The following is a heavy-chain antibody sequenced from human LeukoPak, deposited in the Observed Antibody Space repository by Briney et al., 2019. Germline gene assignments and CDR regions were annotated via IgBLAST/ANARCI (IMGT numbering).Heavy chain of an antibody. CDR1: GFTFSSYS. Sequence: GGSLRLSCAASGFTFSSYSMNWVRQAPGKGLEWVSSISSSSSYIYYADSVKGRFTISRDNAKNSLYLQMNSLRAEDTAVYYCAKDHCSSTSCYIIYYYGMDVWGQGTTVTVSS. CDR2: ISSSSSYI. V-gene: IGHV3-21*01. D-gene: IGHD2-2*02. CDR3: AKDHCSSTSCYIIYYYGMDV. J-gene: IGHJ6*02.